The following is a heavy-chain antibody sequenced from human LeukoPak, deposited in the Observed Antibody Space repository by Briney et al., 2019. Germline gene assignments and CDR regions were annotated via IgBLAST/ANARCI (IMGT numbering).Heavy chain of an antibody. Sequence: ASVKVSCKASGYTFTGYYMHWVRQAPGQGLEWMGWINPNSGGTNYAQKFQGRVTMTRDTSISTAYMELSRLRSDDTAVYYCAGSLGYCTSNVCYLKYWGQGTLVTVSS. D-gene: IGHD2-8*01. CDR2: INPNSGGT. V-gene: IGHV1-2*02. J-gene: IGHJ4*02. CDR1: GYTFTGYY. CDR3: AGSLGYCTSNVCYLKY.